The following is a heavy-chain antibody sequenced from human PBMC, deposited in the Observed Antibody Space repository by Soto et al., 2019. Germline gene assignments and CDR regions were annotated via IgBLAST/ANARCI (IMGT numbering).Heavy chain of an antibody. J-gene: IGHJ4*02. V-gene: IGHV3-7*01. CDR1: GFTFSSSW. CDR2: IKADGSEK. CDR3: ARDLRIAARPVLDN. D-gene: IGHD6-6*01. Sequence: EVQLVESGGGLVQFGGSLRLSCAASGFTFSSSWMNWVRQAPGKGLEWVANIKADGSEKYYVDSVKGRFTISRDSAQNSLYLQMNSLGAEDTAIYYCARDLRIAARPVLDNWGQGTLVSVSS.